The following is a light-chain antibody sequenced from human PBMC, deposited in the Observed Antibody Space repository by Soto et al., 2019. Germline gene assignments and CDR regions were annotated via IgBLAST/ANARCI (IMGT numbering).Light chain of an antibody. J-gene: IGKJ1*01. CDR3: QQYYSHPPT. Sequence: DIVMTQSPDSLAVSLGERATINCKSSQSLLYSSNNKNYLTWYQQKPGQPPKMIIYWASSRKAGVPDRFSGSGSGTDCTLTIGSLQAEDVAVYYCQQYYSHPPTFGQGTKVEVK. CDR1: QSLLYSSNNKNY. CDR2: WAS. V-gene: IGKV4-1*01.